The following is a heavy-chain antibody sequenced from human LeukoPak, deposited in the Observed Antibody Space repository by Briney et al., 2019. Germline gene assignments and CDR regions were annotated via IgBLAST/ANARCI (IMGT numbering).Heavy chain of an antibody. CDR1: GYSISTGYY. CDR2: FYHGGST. J-gene: IGHJ4*02. D-gene: IGHD2-15*01. V-gene: IGHV4-38-2*02. Sequence: SETLSLTCTVSGYSISTGYYWDWIRQPPGKGLEWIGTFYHGGSTYYNPSLKSRVTISVDTSKNQFSLNLTSVTAADTAVYYCARDLQVAGLAGVGYWGQGTLVTVSS. CDR3: ARDLQVAGLAGVGY.